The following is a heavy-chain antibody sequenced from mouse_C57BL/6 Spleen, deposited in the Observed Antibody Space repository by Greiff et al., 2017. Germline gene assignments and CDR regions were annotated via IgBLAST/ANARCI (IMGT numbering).Heavy chain of an antibody. V-gene: IGHV1-58*01. CDR1: GYTFTSYG. J-gene: IGHJ1*03. CDR2: IYPGNGYT. D-gene: IGHD2-12*01. Sequence: EVQLQESGAELVRPGASVKMSCKTSGYTFTSYGMHWVKQRPGQGLEWIGYIYPGNGYTDYNEKFKGKATLTSVTSASTAYMQLSSLTTEDSAIYYCARWDDSYDGYFEDWGTGTTVTVSS. CDR3: ARWDDSYDGYFED.